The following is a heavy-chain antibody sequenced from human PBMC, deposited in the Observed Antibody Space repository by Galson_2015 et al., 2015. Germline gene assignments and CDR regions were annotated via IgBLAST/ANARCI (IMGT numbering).Heavy chain of an antibody. CDR3: ARGSGFDI. Sequence: SLRLSCAASGFTFSNYWMHWVRQAPGKGLVWVSRINTDRSSTNYADSVKGRFTISRDNARNTLYVQMKSLRGEDTAVYYCARGSGFDIWGQGTMVTVSS. CDR1: GFTFSNYW. CDR2: INTDRSST. V-gene: IGHV3-74*01. J-gene: IGHJ3*02.